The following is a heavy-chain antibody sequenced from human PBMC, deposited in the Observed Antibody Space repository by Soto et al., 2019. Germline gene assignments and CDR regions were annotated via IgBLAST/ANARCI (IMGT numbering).Heavy chain of an antibody. CDR1: GGTFSSYT. V-gene: IGHV1-69*04. D-gene: IGHD5-18*01. J-gene: IGHJ6*03. Sequence: SVKVSCKASGGTFSSYTISWVRQAPGQGLEWMGRIIPILGIANYAQKFQGRVTITADKSTSTAYMELSSLRSEDTAVYYCAREDTAMVNYYYYYYMDVWGKGTTVTAP. CDR2: IIPILGIA. CDR3: AREDTAMVNYYYYYYMDV.